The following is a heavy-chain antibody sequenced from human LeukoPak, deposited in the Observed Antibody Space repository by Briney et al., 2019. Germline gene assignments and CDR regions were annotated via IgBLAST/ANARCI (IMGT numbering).Heavy chain of an antibody. Sequence: PGGSLRLSCAASGFTFDDYGMSWVRQAPGKGLGWVSGINWNGGSIGYTDSVKGRFTISRDNAKNSLYLEMNSLRAEDTALYYCARGYCSGGVSCRLFDYWGQGTLVTVSS. V-gene: IGHV3-20*04. CDR1: GFTFDDYG. D-gene: IGHD2-15*01. CDR2: INWNGGSI. CDR3: ARGYCSGGVSCRLFDY. J-gene: IGHJ4*02.